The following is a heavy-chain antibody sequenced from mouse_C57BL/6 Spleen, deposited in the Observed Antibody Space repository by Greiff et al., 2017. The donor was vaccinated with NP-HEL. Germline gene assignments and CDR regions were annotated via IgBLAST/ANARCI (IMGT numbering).Heavy chain of an antibody. J-gene: IGHJ3*01. D-gene: IGHD1-1*01. V-gene: IGHV5-17*01. CDR3: AREGYGSSPAWFAY. CDR1: GFTFSDYG. Sequence: EVKLMESGGGLVKPGGSLKLSCAASGFTFSDYGMHWVRQAPEKGLEWVAYISSGSSTIYYADTVKGRFTISRDNAKNTLFLQMTSLRSEDTAMYYCAREGYGSSPAWFAYWGQGTLVTVSA. CDR2: ISSGSSTI.